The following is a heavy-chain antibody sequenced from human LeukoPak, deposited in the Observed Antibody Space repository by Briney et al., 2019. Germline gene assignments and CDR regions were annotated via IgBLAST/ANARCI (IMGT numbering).Heavy chain of an antibody. J-gene: IGHJ4*02. V-gene: IGHV3-30*04. Sequence: GGSLRLSCAASGFTFSSYAMHWVRQAPGKGLAWVAVISYDGSNKYYADSVKGRFTISRDNSKNTLYLQMNSLRAEDTAVYYCARVNSITMVRGVLDYWGQGTLVTVSS. CDR2: ISYDGSNK. CDR1: GFTFSSYA. D-gene: IGHD3-10*01. CDR3: ARVNSITMVRGVLDY.